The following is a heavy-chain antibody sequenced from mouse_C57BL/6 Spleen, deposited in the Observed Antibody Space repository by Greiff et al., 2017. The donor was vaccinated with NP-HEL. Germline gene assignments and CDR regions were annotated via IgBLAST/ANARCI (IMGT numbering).Heavy chain of an antibody. CDR1: GYTFTSYW. CDR3: ARDCSIHWYFDV. J-gene: IGHJ1*03. V-gene: IGHV1-59*01. CDR2: IDPSDSYT. D-gene: IGHD2-5*01. Sequence: QVQLQQPGAELVRPGTSVKLSCKASGYTFTSYWMHWVKQRPGQGLEWIGVIDPSDSYTNYNQKFKGQATLTVDTSSSTSYMQLSSLTSEDYAVYYGARDCSIHWYFDVWGTGTTVTVSS.